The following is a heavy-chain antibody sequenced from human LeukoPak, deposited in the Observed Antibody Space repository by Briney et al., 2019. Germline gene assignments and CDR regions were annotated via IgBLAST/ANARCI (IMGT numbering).Heavy chain of an antibody. J-gene: IGHJ6*02. CDR2: IYPGDSDT. D-gene: IGHD3-9*01. CDR1: GYSFTSYW. CDR3: ARPPNILTGYPHYGMDV. Sequence: GESLKISCKGSGYSFTSYWIGWVRQMPGKGLEWMGIIYPGDSDTRYSPSFQGQVTISADKSISTVYLQWSSLKASDTAMYYCARPPNILTGYPHYGMDVWGQGTTVTVSS. V-gene: IGHV5-51*01.